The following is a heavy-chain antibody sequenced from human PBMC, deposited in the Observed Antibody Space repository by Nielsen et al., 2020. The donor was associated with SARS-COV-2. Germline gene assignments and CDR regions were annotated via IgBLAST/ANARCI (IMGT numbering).Heavy chain of an antibody. V-gene: IGHV3-21*01. CDR3: ARDHNPYYYDSSGYYFNSRMDV. J-gene: IGHJ6*02. D-gene: IGHD3-22*01. Sequence: RQPPGKGLEWVSSISSSSSYIYYADSVKGRFTISRDNAKNSLYLQMNSLRAEDTAVYYCARDHNPYYYDSSGYYFNSRMDVWGQGTTVTVSS. CDR2: ISSSSSYI.